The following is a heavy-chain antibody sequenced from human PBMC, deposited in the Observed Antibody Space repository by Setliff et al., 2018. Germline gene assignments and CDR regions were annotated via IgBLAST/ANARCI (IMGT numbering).Heavy chain of an antibody. CDR1: GGSISSGGYY. CDR2: IYYSGST. V-gene: IGHV4-31*03. CDR3: CARDPLTTNRRRAFDI. D-gene: IGHD3-10*01. J-gene: IGHJ3*02. Sequence: SETLSLTCTVSGGSISSGGYYWSWIRQHPGKGLEWIGYIYYSGSTYYNPSLKSRVTXXXXXXXXXXXXXXXXXXAADTAVYYCARDPLTTNRRRAFDIWGQGTMVTVSS.